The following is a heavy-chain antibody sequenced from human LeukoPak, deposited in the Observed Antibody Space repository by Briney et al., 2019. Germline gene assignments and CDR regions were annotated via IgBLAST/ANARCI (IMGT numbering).Heavy chain of an antibody. V-gene: IGHV4-61*02. CDR2: IYTSGST. D-gene: IGHD3-22*01. J-gene: IGHJ4*02. CDR3: ARAPRYYDSSGYYYLAH. CDR1: GGSTSSGSYY. Sequence: KASETLSLTCTVSGGSTSSGSYYWSWIRQPAGKGLEWIGRIYTSGSTNYNPSLKSRVTISVDTSKNQFSLKLSSVTAADTAVYYCARAPRYYDSSGYYYLAHWGQGTLVTVSS.